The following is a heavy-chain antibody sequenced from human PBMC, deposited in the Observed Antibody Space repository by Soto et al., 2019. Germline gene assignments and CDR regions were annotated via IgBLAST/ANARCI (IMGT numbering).Heavy chain of an antibody. Sequence: SVKVSCKASGGTFSIYAISGVRQAPIQWLDGMGGIIPIFGTANYAQKFQGRVTITADESTSTAYMELSSLRSEETAEYYSTTVGWGRSWLYYYKGMDVWGQGATVTVSS. CDR2: IIPIFGTA. CDR1: GGTFSIYA. CDR3: TTVGWGRSWLYYYKGMDV. V-gene: IGHV1-69*13. D-gene: IGHD6-13*01. J-gene: IGHJ6*02.